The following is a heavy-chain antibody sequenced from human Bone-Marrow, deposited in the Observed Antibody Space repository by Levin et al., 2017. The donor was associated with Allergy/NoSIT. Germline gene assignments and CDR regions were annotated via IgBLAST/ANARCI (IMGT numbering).Heavy chain of an antibody. Sequence: PGGSLRLSCQCSGFAFSTSWIAWVRQIPGKGLEWVGIIYPEDSDTRYSPSFQGHVTMSADRSISTAFLEWSGLEASDTAVYYCARQAISHFESWGQGTLVTVSS. CDR1: GFAFSTSW. CDR2: IYPEDSDT. V-gene: IGHV5-51*01. CDR3: ARQAISHFES. J-gene: IGHJ4*02.